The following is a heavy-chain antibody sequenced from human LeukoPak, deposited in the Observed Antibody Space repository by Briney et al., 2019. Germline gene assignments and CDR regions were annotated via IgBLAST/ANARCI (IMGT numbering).Heavy chain of an antibody. CDR1: GGSILSSY. Sequence: PSETLSLTCTVSGGSILSSYWSWIRQPPGKGLEWIGYIYSSGGTNYNPSLKSRLTISVDTSKNQLSLKLTSVTAADTAVYYCARLLRVTSVGPDLYYFDYWGQGNLVTVSS. D-gene: IGHD2-21*02. J-gene: IGHJ4*02. V-gene: IGHV4-59*08. CDR3: ARLLRVTSVGPDLYYFDY. CDR2: IYSSGGT.